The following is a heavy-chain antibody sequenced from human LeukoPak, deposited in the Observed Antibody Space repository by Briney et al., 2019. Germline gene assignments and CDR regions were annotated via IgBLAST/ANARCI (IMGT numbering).Heavy chain of an antibody. CDR1: GFTFSNYA. V-gene: IGHV3-30*14. CDR2: ISYDGSNK. D-gene: IGHD1-26*01. CDR3: AVSRIVGAVDVFDM. Sequence: GGSLRLSCAASGFTFSNYAIHWVRQAPGKGLEWVAFISYDGSNKHYADSVKGRFTISRDNSKNTVSLQMNSLRDEDTAVYFCAVSRIVGAVDVFDMWGQGTMVTVSS. J-gene: IGHJ3*02.